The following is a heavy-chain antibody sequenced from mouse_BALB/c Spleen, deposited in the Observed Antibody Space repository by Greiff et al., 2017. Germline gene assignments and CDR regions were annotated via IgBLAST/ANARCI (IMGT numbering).Heavy chain of an antibody. D-gene: IGHD2-1*01. J-gene: IGHJ3*01. CDR1: GYSITSDYA. V-gene: IGHV3-2*02. CDR2: ISYSGST. CDR3: ARSNYGNYGAWFAY. Sequence: EVQLQQSGPGLVKPSQSLSLTCTVTGYSITSDYAWNWIRQFPGNKLEWMGYISYSGSTSYNPSLKSRISITRDTSKNQFFLQLNSVTTEDTATYYCARSNYGNYGAWFAYWGQGTLVTVSA.